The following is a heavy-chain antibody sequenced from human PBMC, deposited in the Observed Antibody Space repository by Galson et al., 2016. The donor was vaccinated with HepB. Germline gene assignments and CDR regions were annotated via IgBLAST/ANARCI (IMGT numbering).Heavy chain of an antibody. V-gene: IGHV3-7*01. CDR1: GLTFNDYW. D-gene: IGHD4-11*01. Sequence: SLRLSCAASGLTFNDYWMTWVRQAPGKGLEWVANLSPDGTDKRYAGSVKGRFTISRDNPNNSVLLQMSSLRAEDTALYYCARVDYTDEGINVWGQGTTVTVSS. CDR3: ARVDYTDEGINV. J-gene: IGHJ6*02. CDR2: LSPDGTDK.